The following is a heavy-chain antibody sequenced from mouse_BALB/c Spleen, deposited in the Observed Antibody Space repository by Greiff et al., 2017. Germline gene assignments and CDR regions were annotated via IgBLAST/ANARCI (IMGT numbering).Heavy chain of an antibody. J-gene: IGHJ3*01. D-gene: IGHD1-1*01. Sequence: VQLQQSGAELVRPGALVKLSCKASGFNIKDYYMHWVKQRPEQGLEWIGWIDPENGNTIYDPKFQGKASITADTSSNTAYLQLSSLTSEDTAVYYCAREEYYYGSSAWFAYWGQGTLVTVSA. CDR1: GFNIKDYY. V-gene: IGHV14-1*02. CDR2: IDPENGNT. CDR3: AREEYYYGSSAWFAY.